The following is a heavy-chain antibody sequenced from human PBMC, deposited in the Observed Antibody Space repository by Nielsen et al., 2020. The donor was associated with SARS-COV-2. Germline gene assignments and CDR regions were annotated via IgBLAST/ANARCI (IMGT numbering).Heavy chain of an antibody. CDR3: ARHRAPIQLERRHGFWYYYYYMDV. Sequence: GESLKISCKGSGYSFTRYWIGWVRQMPGKGLEWMGIIYPGDSDTRYSPSFPGQVTISADKSISTAYLQWSSLKASDTAMYYCARHRAPIQLERRHGFWYYYYYMDVWGKGTTVTVSS. J-gene: IGHJ6*03. CDR1: GYSFTRYW. D-gene: IGHD1-1*01. CDR2: IYPGDSDT. V-gene: IGHV5-51*01.